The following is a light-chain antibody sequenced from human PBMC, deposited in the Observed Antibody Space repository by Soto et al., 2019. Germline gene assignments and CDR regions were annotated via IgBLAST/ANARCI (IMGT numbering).Light chain of an antibody. CDR3: QQVKTYPLT. CDR1: QDISSH. Sequence: DIQLTQSPSSLSASVGDRVTITCRASQDISSHLAWYQQKPGKAPKLLIYAASTLQSGVPSGFGGSGSGTEFTLTITSLQPEDFATYYCQQVKTYPLTFGGGTKVEIK. J-gene: IGKJ4*01. V-gene: IGKV1-9*01. CDR2: AAS.